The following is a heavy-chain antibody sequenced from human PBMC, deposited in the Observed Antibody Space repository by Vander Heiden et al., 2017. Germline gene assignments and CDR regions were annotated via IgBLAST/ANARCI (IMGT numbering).Heavy chain of an antibody. J-gene: IGHJ6*02. D-gene: IGHD3-22*01. V-gene: IGHV1-69*01. Sequence: ANYAQKFQGRVTITADESTSTAYMKLSSRRSEDTAVYYCARGSIDDSSVFDAGMDVWGQGSTVTVSS. CDR2: A. CDR3: ARGSIDDSSVFDAGMDV.